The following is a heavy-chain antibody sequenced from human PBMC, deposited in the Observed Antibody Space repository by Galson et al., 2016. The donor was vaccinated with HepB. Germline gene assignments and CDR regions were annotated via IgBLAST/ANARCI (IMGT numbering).Heavy chain of an antibody. J-gene: IGHJ6*03. CDR2: IKNRADGGAS. Sequence: SLRLSCAASGFAFSEYDIHWVRQAAGKGLEWVGRIKNRADGGASDYAAPVKVRFTLSRDDSRNMVYLQMNSLKSEDTAVYYCATGTIGLLWGKGTTVTVSS. CDR1: GFAFSEYD. V-gene: IGHV3-15*01. CDR3: ATGTIGLL. D-gene: IGHD3-9*01.